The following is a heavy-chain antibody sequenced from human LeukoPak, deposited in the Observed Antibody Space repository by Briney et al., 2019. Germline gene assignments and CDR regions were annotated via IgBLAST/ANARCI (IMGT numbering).Heavy chain of an antibody. CDR1: GGSISSYY. CDR3: ASSDRPGYYYYGMDV. D-gene: IGHD2-21*01. CDR2: IYYSGST. Sequence: SETLSLTCTVSGGSISSYYWSWIRQPPGKGLGWIGYIYYSGSTNYNPSLKSRVTISVDTSKNQFSLKLSSVTAADTAVYYCASSDRPGYYYYGMDVWGQGTTVTVSS. J-gene: IGHJ6*02. V-gene: IGHV4-59*01.